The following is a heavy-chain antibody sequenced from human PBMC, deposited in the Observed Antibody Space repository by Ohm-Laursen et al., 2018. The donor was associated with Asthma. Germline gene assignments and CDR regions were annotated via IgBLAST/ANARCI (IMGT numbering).Heavy chain of an antibody. CDR2: IYYSGST. CDR1: GGSISSGGYY. CDR3: ARVGDGGALDY. V-gene: IGHV4-31*11. Sequence: SQTLSLTCAVSGGSISSGGYYWSWIRQHPGKGLEWIGYIYYSGSTYYNPSLKSRVTISVDTSKNQFSLKLSSVTAADTAVYYCARVGDGGALDYWGQGTLVTVSS. J-gene: IGHJ4*02. D-gene: IGHD5-24*01.